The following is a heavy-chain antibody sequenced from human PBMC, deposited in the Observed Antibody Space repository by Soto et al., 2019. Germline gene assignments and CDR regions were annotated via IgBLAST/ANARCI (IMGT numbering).Heavy chain of an antibody. J-gene: IGHJ5*02. CDR3: ARDRQQLVGWFDP. D-gene: IGHD6-13*01. Sequence: SETLSLTCTVSGGSISSGGYYWSWIRQHPGKGLEWIGYIYYSGSTYYNPSLKSRVTISVDTSKNQFSLELSSVTAADTAVYYCARDRQQLVGWFDPWGQGTLVTVSS. CDR2: IYYSGST. V-gene: IGHV4-31*03. CDR1: GGSISSGGYY.